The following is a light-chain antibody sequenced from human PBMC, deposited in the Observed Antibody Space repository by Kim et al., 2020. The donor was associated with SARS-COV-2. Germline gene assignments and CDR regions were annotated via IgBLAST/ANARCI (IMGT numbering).Light chain of an antibody. Sequence: DIVMTQAPLSSPVTLGQPASISCRSSESLAHSDGNTYLSWLQQRPGQAPRLLIYRLSKRFSGVPDRFSGSGAGTDFTLTISRVEPEDVGIYYCTQATQFPYTFGQGTKLEIK. CDR2: RLS. V-gene: IGKV2-24*01. CDR1: ESLAHSDGNTY. CDR3: TQATQFPYT. J-gene: IGKJ2*01.